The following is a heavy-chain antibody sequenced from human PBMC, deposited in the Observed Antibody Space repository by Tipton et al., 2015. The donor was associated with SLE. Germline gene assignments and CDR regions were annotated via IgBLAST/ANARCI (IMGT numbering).Heavy chain of an antibody. CDR1: GFTFSSYW. D-gene: IGHD1-26*01. CDR2: INSDGIST. J-gene: IGHJ3*02. Sequence: SLRLSCAASGFTFSSYWMHWVRQAPGKGLVWVSRINSDGISTSYADSVKGRFTISRDNAKNTRYLQMNRLRAEDTAVYYCAREWVGAVDIWGQGTMVTVSS. CDR3: AREWVGAVDI. V-gene: IGHV3-74*01.